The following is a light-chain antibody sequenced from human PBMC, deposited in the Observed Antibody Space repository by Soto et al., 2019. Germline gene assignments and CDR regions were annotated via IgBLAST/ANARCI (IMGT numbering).Light chain of an antibody. CDR1: QSISSY. CDR2: AAS. CDR3: QQNYSTPRA. J-gene: IGKJ1*01. Sequence: DIQMTQSPSSLSASVGDRVTITCRASQSISSYLNWYQQKPGKAPKLLIYAASSLQSWVPSRFSGSVSGTDFTLNNSSLQPGDFATYYCQQNYSTPRAFGQGTKVDIK. V-gene: IGKV1-39*01.